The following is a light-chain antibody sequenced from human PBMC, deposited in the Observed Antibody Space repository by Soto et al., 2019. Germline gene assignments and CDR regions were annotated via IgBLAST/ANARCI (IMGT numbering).Light chain of an antibody. CDR3: DEYYKLPPFF. J-gene: IGKJ3*01. V-gene: IGKV1-33*01. CDR1: QDITHD. Sequence: DIQMTHSPSSLSASVGGRVIISCQARQDITHDLNWYQPKPGKAPKLLIYDASHLPTGVPSRLSGSGYGTESTCTISGLQREESPTYSCDEYYKLPPFFVGLATKVDIK. CDR2: DAS.